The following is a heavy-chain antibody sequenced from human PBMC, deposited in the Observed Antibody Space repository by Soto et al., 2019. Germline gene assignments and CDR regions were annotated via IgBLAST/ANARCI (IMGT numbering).Heavy chain of an antibody. Sequence: EGQLLQSGGDLVLPGGSLRLSCAGSGLTLRSYAMTWIRQTPEKGLEWVSTISGRSAVPSYADSVNGRFAVSRDNSLNTVYLQMNSLRPDDTATYYCAKGGPFTGGFDPWGQGILVSVSA. CDR1: GLTLRSYA. J-gene: IGHJ5*02. V-gene: IGHV3-23*01. D-gene: IGHD2-15*01. CDR3: AKGGPFTGGFDP. CDR2: ISGRSAVP.